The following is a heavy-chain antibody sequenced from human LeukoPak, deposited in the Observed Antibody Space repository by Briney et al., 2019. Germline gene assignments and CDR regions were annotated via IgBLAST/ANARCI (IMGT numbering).Heavy chain of an antibody. Sequence: PSETLSLTCRVSGGSITSYYWSWIRQPPGKGLEWIGYIYYSGTTNYNPPLKSRVTISVETSKNQFSLKLRSVTAADTAVYYCARHIPGNPYFDYRGQGTLVTVSS. D-gene: IGHD6-13*01. CDR1: GGSITSYY. CDR2: IYYSGTT. V-gene: IGHV4-59*08. CDR3: ARHIPGNPYFDY. J-gene: IGHJ4*02.